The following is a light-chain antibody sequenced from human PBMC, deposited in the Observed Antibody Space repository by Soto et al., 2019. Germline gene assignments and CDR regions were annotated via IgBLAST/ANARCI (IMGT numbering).Light chain of an antibody. CDR2: GAS. Sequence: ELVITHSPATLSVSPGEKATLSCRASQSVSSNLAWYQQKPGQAPRLLIYGASTRATGIPARFSGSGSGTEFTLTISSLQSEDFAVYYCQQYNNWPWTFGQGTKV. J-gene: IGKJ1*01. CDR1: QSVSSN. V-gene: IGKV3-15*01. CDR3: QQYNNWPWT.